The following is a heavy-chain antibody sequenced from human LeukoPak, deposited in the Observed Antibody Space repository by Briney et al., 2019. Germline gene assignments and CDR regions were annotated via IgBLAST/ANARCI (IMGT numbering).Heavy chain of an antibody. J-gene: IGHJ4*02. Sequence: PSETLSLTCTVSGGSISSSSYYWGWIRQPPGKGLDWIGSIYYSGSTYYNPSLKSRFTISVDTSKNQFSLKLSSVTAADTAVYYCARHGDYYGSGSRYWGQGTLVTVSS. CDR2: IYYSGST. CDR3: ARHGDYYGSGSRY. D-gene: IGHD3-10*01. CDR1: GGSISSSSYY. V-gene: IGHV4-39*01.